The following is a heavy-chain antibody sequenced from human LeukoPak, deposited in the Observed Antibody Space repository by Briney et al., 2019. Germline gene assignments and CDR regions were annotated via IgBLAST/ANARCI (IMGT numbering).Heavy chain of an antibody. V-gene: IGHV3-23*01. CDR3: AKVLRFLQRLSLHH. D-gene: IGHD3-3*01. Sequence: GGSLRLSCAASGFTFSSYAMSWVRQAPGKGLEWVSAINGSGGSTYYADSVKGRFTISRDNSKNTLYLQMNSLRAEDTAVYYCAKVLRFLQRLSLHHGGQEPVDRVSS. CDR1: GFTFSSYA. J-gene: IGHJ4*02. CDR2: INGSGGST.